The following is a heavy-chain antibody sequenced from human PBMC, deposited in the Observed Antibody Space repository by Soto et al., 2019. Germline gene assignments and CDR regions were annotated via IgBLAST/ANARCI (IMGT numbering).Heavy chain of an antibody. CDR1: GGSISSGGYY. V-gene: IGHV4-31*03. J-gene: IGHJ3*02. Sequence: QVQLQESGPELVRPSQTLSLTCTVSGGSISSGGYYWTWLRQHPAKGLEWIGYIYYSGSAYYNPSLKSRITMSDDTSKNQCSRKLSAVTAADTAVYYCARDYRIVEPHSPCACDIWGQATMVTVSS. CDR2: IYYSGSA. D-gene: IGHD2-21*01. CDR3: ARDYRIVEPHSPCACDI.